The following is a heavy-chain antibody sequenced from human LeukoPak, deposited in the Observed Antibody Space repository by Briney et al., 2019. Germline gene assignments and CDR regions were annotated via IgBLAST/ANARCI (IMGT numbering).Heavy chain of an antibody. D-gene: IGHD6-13*01. CDR1: GFTFSSYS. CDR2: ISGSSSTI. Sequence: HPGGSLRLSCAASGFTFSSYSMNWVRQAPGKGLEWVSYISGSSSTIYYADSVKGRFTISRDNAKNSLYLQMNSLRAEDTAVYYCARMTSSWYPKYFDYWGQGTLVTVSS. V-gene: IGHV3-48*01. CDR3: ARMTSSWYPKYFDY. J-gene: IGHJ4*02.